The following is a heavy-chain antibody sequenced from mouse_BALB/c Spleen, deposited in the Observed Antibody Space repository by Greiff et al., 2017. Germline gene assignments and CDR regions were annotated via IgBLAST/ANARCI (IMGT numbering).Heavy chain of an antibody. D-gene: IGHD2-1*01. V-gene: IGHV3-2*02. CDR1: GYSITSDYA. Sequence: EVKLVESGPGLVKPSQSLSLTCTVTGYSITSDYAWYWIRQLPGNQLEWMGYISYSGSTSYNPSLKSRISITRDTSKNQYFLQLNTVTTEDTATYCSASYGNLYAMDYWGQGTSVTVSS. CDR2: ISYSGST. CDR3: ASYGNLYAMDY. J-gene: IGHJ4*01.